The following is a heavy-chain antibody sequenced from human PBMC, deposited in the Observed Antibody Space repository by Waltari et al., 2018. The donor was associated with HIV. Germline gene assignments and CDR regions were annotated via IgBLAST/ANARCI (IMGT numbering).Heavy chain of an antibody. CDR3: ASTPYCSSTSCMGY. D-gene: IGHD2-2*01. J-gene: IGHJ4*02. CDR2: IYSGGST. CDR1: GFTVSSNY. V-gene: IGHV3-53*02. Sequence: EVQLVETGGGLIQPGGSLRLSCAASGFTVSSNYMSWVRQAPGKGLEWFSVIYSGGSTYYADSVKGQFTISRDNSKNTLYLQMNSLRAEDTAVYYCASTPYCSSTSCMGYWGQGTLVTVSS.